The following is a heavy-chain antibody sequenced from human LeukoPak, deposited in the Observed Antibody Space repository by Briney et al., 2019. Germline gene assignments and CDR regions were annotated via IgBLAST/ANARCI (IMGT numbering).Heavy chain of an antibody. V-gene: IGHV1-3*01. CDR2: INAGNGNT. J-gene: IGHJ4*02. CDR3: ARGSYFQGSGSFMGSDY. Sequence: ASVKVSCKASGGTFSSYAISWVRQAPGQGLEWMGWINAGNGNTEYSQNFQDRVTITRDTSATTAYMELSSLRSEDTAVYYCARGSYFQGSGSFMGSDYWGQGTLVTVSS. D-gene: IGHD3-10*01. CDR1: GGTFSSYA.